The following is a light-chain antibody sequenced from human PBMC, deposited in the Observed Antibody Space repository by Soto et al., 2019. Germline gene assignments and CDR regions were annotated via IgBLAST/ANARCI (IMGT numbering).Light chain of an antibody. V-gene: IGKV3-15*01. J-gene: IGKJ1*01. CDR2: GAS. CDR1: QSLSTN. Sequence: EIVMTQSPATLSVSPGERATLSCRASQSLSTNLALYQQKPGQSPRLLIYGASTRATGVPARFSGSGSGTEFTLTISSLQSEDFAVYYCQQYTNWPPWTFGQGTKVVIK. CDR3: QQYTNWPPWT.